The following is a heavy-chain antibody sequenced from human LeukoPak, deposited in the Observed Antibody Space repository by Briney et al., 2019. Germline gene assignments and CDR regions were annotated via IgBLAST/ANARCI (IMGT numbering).Heavy chain of an antibody. Sequence: SGRSLRLSCAASGFTFSSYGMHWVRQAPGKGLEWMAVIRYVGSDKYYTDSVKGRFTISRDNAKTSLYLEMNSLRAEDTAVYYCATWNNDWEFAYWGQGTLVSVPS. CDR1: GFTFSSYG. J-gene: IGHJ4*02. CDR2: IRYVGSDK. CDR3: ATWNNDWEFAY. D-gene: IGHD1/OR15-1a*01. V-gene: IGHV3-33*03.